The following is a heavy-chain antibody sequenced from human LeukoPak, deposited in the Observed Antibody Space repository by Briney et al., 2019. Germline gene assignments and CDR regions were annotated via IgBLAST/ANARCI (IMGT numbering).Heavy chain of an antibody. J-gene: IGHJ4*02. V-gene: IGHV3-11*04. D-gene: IGHD3-3*01. Sequence: EAGGSLRLSCAASGFTFSDYYMSWIRQAPGKGLEWVSYISSSGSTIYYADSVKGRFTISRDNAKNSLYLQMNSLRAEDTAVYYCARQSYYDFWSGYAFDYWGQGTLVTVSS. CDR3: ARQSYYDFWSGYAFDY. CDR2: ISSSGSTI. CDR1: GFTFSDYY.